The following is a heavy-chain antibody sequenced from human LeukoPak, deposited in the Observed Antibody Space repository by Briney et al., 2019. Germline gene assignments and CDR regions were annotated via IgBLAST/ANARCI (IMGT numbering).Heavy chain of an antibody. CDR2: INWNGGST. V-gene: IGHV3-20*04. CDR3: AKGGYDSSGYYDY. Sequence: GGSLRLSCAVSGFTFDDYGMSWVRQVPGKGLEWVSGINWNGGSTGYADSVKGRFTISRDNSKNTLYLQMNSLRAEDTAVYYCAKGGYDSSGYYDYWGQGTLVTVSS. D-gene: IGHD3-22*01. CDR1: GFTFDDYG. J-gene: IGHJ4*02.